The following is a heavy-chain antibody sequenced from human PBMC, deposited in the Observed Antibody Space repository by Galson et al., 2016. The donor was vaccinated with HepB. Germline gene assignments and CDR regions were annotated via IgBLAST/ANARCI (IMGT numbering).Heavy chain of an antibody. CDR2: IWYDGSNH. D-gene: IGHD6-19*01. CDR3: ASDVGGQWPGGGY. CDR1: GFTFSNYG. J-gene: IGHJ4*02. V-gene: IGHV3-33*01. Sequence: SLRLSCATSGFTFSNYGMHWVRHPPGKGLEWVAVIWYDGSNHYYAGSVKGRFTIPSDTSKNTLNLQLNSQRAEDTAVYYRASDVGGQWPGGGYWGQGTLVTVSS.